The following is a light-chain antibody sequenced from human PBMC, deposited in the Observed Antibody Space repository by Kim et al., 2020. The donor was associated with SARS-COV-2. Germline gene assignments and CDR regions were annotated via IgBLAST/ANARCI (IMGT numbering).Light chain of an antibody. CDR3: AAWDDSLSGRV. J-gene: IGLJ3*02. CDR2: RNN. Sequence: GQRVTISCSGSSSNIGSNYVYRYQPLPGAAPKLLVYRNNQRPSGVPDRFSGSKSGTSASLAISGLRSEDEADYYCAAWDDSLSGRVFGGGTQLTVL. V-gene: IGLV1-47*01. CDR1: SSNIGSNY.